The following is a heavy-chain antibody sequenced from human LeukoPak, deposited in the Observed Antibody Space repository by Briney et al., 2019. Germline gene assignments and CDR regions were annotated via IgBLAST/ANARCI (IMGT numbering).Heavy chain of an antibody. CDR3: ARDLAISYDS. J-gene: IGHJ4*02. Sequence: GGSLRLSCAASGFTFSSYSMNWVRQAPGKGLEWVSSISSSTSYIYSADSVKGRFTISRDNAKNSLYLQMNSLRAEDTAVYYCARDLAISYDSWGQGTLVTVSS. CDR1: GFTFSSYS. V-gene: IGHV3-21*01. CDR2: ISSSTSYI. D-gene: IGHD3-22*01.